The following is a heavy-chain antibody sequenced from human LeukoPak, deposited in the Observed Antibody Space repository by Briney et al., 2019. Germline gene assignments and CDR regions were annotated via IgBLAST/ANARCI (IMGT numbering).Heavy chain of an antibody. CDR2: ISGSGGNT. CDR1: GFTFSNYA. V-gene: IGHV3-23*01. J-gene: IGHJ4*02. D-gene: IGHD6-25*01. CDR3: ARRLNPFYFDN. Sequence: PGGSLRLSCAASGFTFSNYAMSWVRQAPGKGLEWVAGISGSGGNTYYADSVKGRFTISRDISKNTLYLQMNSLAAEDTAAYYCARRLNPFYFDNWGQGTLVTVSS.